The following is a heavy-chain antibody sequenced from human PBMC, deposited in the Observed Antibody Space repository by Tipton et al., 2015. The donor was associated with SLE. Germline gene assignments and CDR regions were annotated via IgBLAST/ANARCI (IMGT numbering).Heavy chain of an antibody. J-gene: IGHJ3*02. CDR1: GFTFSNYN. CDR2: ISSSGSTI. D-gene: IGHD3-16*01. V-gene: IGHV3-48*03. Sequence: SLRLSCAASGFTFSNYNMHWVRQAPGKGLEWVSYISSSGSTIYYADSVKGRFTISRDNAKNSLYLQMNSLRAEDTAVYYCARSKRGRYVSESFDTWGQGPLVTFPP. CDR3: ARSKRGRYVSESFDT.